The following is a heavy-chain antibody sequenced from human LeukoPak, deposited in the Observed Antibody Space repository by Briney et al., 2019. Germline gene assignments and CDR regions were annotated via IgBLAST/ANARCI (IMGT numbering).Heavy chain of an antibody. CDR1: GFTFSSYS. CDR3: ARVHWTDGAFDI. J-gene: IGHJ3*02. V-gene: IGHV3-21*01. D-gene: IGHD3/OR15-3a*01. CDR2: ISSSSSYI. Sequence: GGSLSLSCPASGFTFSSYSMNWVRQAPGKGLEWVSSISSSSSYIYYADSVKGRFTISRDNAKHSLYLQMNSLRAEDTAVYYCARVHWTDGAFDIWGQGTMVTVSS.